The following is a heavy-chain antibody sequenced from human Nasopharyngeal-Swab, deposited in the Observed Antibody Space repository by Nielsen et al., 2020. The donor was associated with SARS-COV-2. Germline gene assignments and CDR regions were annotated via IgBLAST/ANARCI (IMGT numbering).Heavy chain of an antibody. J-gene: IGHJ6*02. V-gene: IGHV3-7*03. Sequence: GESLKISCAASGFTFSSYWMSWVRQAPGKGLEWVANIKQDGSEKYYVDSVKGRFTISRDNAKNSLYLQMNSLRAEDTAVYYCARDHQLGPTNYDMDVWGQGTTVTVSS. CDR3: ARDHQLGPTNYDMDV. D-gene: IGHD6-6*01. CDR2: IKQDGSEK. CDR1: GFTFSSYW.